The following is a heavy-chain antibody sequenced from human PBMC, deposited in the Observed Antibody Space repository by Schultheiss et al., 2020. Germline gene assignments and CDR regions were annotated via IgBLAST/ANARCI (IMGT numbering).Heavy chain of an antibody. V-gene: IGHV3-33*01. CDR3: ARARVVQAAIRHHSWFDP. Sequence: GSLRLSCAASGFTFGNSCMHWVRQAPGKGLEWVAVIWNDGGQKYYMDSVRGRFTISRDNSKNTLYLQMNSLRAEDTAVYYCARARVVQAAIRHHSWFDPWGQGTLVTVSS. CDR2: IWNDGGQK. CDR1: GFTFGNSC. J-gene: IGHJ5*02. D-gene: IGHD2-2*01.